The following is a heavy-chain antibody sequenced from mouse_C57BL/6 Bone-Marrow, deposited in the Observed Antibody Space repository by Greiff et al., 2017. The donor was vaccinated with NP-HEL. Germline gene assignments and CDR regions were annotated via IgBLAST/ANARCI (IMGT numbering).Heavy chain of an antibody. Sequence: QVQLQQPGAELVKPGASVKMSCKASGYTFTSYWITWVKQRPGQGLEWIGDIYPGSGSTNYNEKFKSKATLTVDTSSSTAYMQLSSLTSEDSAVYYCARDSSGYDGFAYWGQGTLVTVSA. CDR3: ARDSSGYDGFAY. D-gene: IGHD3-2*02. CDR1: GYTFTSYW. CDR2: IYPGSGST. V-gene: IGHV1-55*01. J-gene: IGHJ3*01.